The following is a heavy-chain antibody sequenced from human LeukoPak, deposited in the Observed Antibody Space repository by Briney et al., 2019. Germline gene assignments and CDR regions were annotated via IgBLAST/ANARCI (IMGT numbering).Heavy chain of an antibody. J-gene: IGHJ4*02. D-gene: IGHD2-21*01. CDR1: GYSFTTYW. Sequence: GESLKISCKGSGYSFTTYWIGWVRQMPGKGLEWMGIIYPGDSDTRYSPSFQGQVTISADKSISTASLQWSSLKASDTAMYYCARARFCSGGDCYAEYWGQGTLVTVSS. CDR2: IYPGDSDT. V-gene: IGHV5-51*01. CDR3: ARARFCSGGDCYAEY.